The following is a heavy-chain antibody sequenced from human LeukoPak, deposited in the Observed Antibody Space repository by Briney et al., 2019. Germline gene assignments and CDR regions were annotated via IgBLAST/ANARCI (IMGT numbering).Heavy chain of an antibody. D-gene: IGHD3-22*01. J-gene: IGHJ4*02. CDR3: VKDSEDGITMIVVVMAGGLVD. CDR2: ISSNGGST. V-gene: IGHV3-64D*06. CDR1: GFTFSSYA. Sequence: GSLRLSCSASGFTFSSYAMHWVRQAPGKGLEYVSAISSNGGSTYYADSVKGRFTISRDNSKNTLYLQMSSLRAEGTGVYYCVKDSEDGITMIVVVMAGGLVDWGQGTLVTVSS.